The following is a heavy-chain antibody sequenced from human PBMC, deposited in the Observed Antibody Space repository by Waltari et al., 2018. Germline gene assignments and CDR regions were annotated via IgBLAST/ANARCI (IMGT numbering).Heavy chain of an antibody. D-gene: IGHD2-2*02. J-gene: IGHJ6*02. V-gene: IGHV3-72*01. CDR2: TRNKENSYST. Sequence: EVQLVASGGDLVQPGGSLRLSCAGSGFTFSDPYIDWVRQAPGKGLEWLGLTRNKENSYSTVYAASVKGRFTISRDDSKNLAYLQMNSLGIDDTAIYYCVRSYTASPMDVWGQGTTVTVSS. CDR3: VRSYTASPMDV. CDR1: GFTFSDPY.